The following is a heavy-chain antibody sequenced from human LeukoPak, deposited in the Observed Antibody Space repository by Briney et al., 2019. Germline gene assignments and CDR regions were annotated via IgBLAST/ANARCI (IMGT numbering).Heavy chain of an antibody. V-gene: IGHV4-34*01. CDR3: ARGWAFAY. J-gene: IGHJ4*02. CDR1: GGSFSGYY. CDR2: INHSGST. D-gene: IGHD7-27*01. Sequence: SETLSLTCAVYGGSFSGYYWSWIRQPPGKGLEWIGEINHSGSTNYNPSLKSRVTISVDTSKNQFSLKLRSVTAADTAVYYCARGWAFAYWGQGTLVTVSS.